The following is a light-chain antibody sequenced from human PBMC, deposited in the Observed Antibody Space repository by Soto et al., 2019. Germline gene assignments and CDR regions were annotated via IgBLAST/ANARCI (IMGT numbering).Light chain of an antibody. J-gene: IGKJ4*01. Sequence: AIQLTQSPSSLSTSVGDRVTITCRASQGIRNALAWCQQKPGKPPKLLIYDASTLGDGVPSRFSGSGSGTDFTLTISSLQPEDLATYYCQQFDKYPLTFGGGTKVEIK. CDR2: DAS. V-gene: IGKV1D-13*01. CDR1: QGIRNA. CDR3: QQFDKYPLT.